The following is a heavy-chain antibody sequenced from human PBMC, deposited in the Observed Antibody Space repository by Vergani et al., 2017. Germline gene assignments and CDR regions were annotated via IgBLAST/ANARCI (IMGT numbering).Heavy chain of an antibody. J-gene: IGHJ5*02. D-gene: IGHD2-8*02. CDR2: IWYDGSNK. V-gene: IGHV3-33*01. Sequence: VQLVESGGGLVKPGGSLRLSCAASGFTFSSYGMHWVRQAPGKGLEWVAVIWYDGSNKYYADSVKGRFTISRDNSKNTLYLQMNSLRAEDTAVYYCARAEPDSVVLGSLDPWGQGTLVTVSS. CDR1: GFTFSSYG. CDR3: ARAEPDSVVLGSLDP.